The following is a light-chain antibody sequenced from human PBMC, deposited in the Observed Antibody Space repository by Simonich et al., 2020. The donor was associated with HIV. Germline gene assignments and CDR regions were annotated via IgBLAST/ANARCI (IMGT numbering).Light chain of an antibody. V-gene: IGKV3-11*01. CDR3: QQRSNWPLT. Sequence: EIELTQSPGTMSLSQGERATLSFRASPSVSSYLAWYQQKPGQAHRLLIYDASNRATGIPARFSCSGSGTDFTLTISSLEPEDFAVYYCQQRSNWPLTFGGGTKVEIK. J-gene: IGKJ4*01. CDR2: DAS. CDR1: PSVSSY.